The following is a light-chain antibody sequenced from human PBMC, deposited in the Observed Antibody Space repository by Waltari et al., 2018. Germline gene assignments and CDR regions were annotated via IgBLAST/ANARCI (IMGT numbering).Light chain of an antibody. CDR3: QSTDSSGSFVV. V-gene: IGLV3-25*03. J-gene: IGLJ2*01. CDR1: ALPRQF. Sequence: SYELTQPPSVSVSPGQTARITCSGEALPRQFTSWYQQRPGQAPIMLMYRDTVRPSVIPGRFSGYSSGKIVTLTITGVQAEDEADYYCQSTDSSGSFVVFGGGTRLTVL. CDR2: RDT.